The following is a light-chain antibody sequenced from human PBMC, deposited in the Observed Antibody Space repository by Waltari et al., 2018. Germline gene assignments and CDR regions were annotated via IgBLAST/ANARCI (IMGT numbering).Light chain of an antibody. V-gene: IGKV1-16*02. Sequence: DIQMTQSPPSLSASVGDRVTITCRASQDISHFLAWFQQKPGKDPKSLIYGASDLQSGVPSKFSGSGSGTDFTLTISSLQPEDFATYYCLQYYTYPYTFGPGTKVDIK. CDR3: LQYYTYPYT. CDR2: GAS. J-gene: IGKJ3*01. CDR1: QDISHF.